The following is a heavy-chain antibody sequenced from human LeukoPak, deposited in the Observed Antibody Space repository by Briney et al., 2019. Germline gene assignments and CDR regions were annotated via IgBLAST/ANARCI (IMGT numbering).Heavy chain of an antibody. D-gene: IGHD3-22*01. CDR3: ARGEEYYDSTPTGAFDI. CDR1: GGSISSSSYY. Sequence: SETLSLTCTVSGGSISSSSYYWGWIRQPPGKGLEWIGSIYYSGSTYYNPSLKSRVTISVDTSKNQFSLKLSSVTAADTAVYYCARGEEYYDSTPTGAFDIWGQGIMVTVSS. J-gene: IGHJ3*02. CDR2: IYYSGST. V-gene: IGHV4-39*07.